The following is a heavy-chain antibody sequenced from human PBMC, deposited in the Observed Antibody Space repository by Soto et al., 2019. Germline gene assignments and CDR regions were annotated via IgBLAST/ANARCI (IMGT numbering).Heavy chain of an antibody. CDR1: GFTFSNYA. D-gene: IGHD2-2*01. CDR2: ISGSGDNT. CDR3: AKGTCSSPSCDFDF. Sequence: GGSLRLSCAASGFTFSNYAMTWVRQAPGKGLEWVSAISGSGDNTYYADSVKGRFTISRDNSKNTLYLQMNSLRAEDTAVYYCAKGTCSSPSCDFDFGGQGTLVTVSS. V-gene: IGHV3-23*01. J-gene: IGHJ4*02.